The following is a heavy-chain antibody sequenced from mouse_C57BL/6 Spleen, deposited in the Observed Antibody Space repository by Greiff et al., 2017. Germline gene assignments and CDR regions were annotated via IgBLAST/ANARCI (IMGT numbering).Heavy chain of an antibody. V-gene: IGHV1-82*01. CDR2: IYPGDGDT. Sequence: QVHVKQSGPELVKPGASVKISCKASGYAFSSSWMNWVKQRPGKGLEWIGRIYPGDGDTNYNGKFKGKATLTADKSSSTAYMQLSSLTSEDSAVYFCARDYYVGYAMDYWGQGTSVTVSS. CDR3: ARDYYVGYAMDY. D-gene: IGHD1-1*01. J-gene: IGHJ4*01. CDR1: GYAFSSSW.